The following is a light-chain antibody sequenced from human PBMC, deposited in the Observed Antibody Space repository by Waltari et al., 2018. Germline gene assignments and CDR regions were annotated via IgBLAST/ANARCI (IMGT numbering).Light chain of an antibody. CDR3: MQALQFPST. Sequence: DIVMTQFPLSLSVTPGEPASISCRSSQSLLHSNGYNYLDWYLQRPGQSPQLLIFLGPHRAAGVCGRFTGSGSDTDFTLTISTVEADDVGVYYCMQALQFPSTFGQGTKLEIK. V-gene: IGKV2-28*01. J-gene: IGKJ2*02. CDR1: QSLLHSNGYNY. CDR2: LGP.